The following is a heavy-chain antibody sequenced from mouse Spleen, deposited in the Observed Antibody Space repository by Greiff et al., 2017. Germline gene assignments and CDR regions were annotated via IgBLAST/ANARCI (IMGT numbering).Heavy chain of an antibody. CDR3: ARGGITPYYAMDY. Sequence: QVQLQQPGAELVMPGASVKLSCKASGYTFTTYPIEWMKQNHGKSLEWIGNFHPYNDDTKYNEKFKGKATLTVEKSSSTVYLELSRLTSDDSAVYYCARGGITPYYAMDYWGQGTSVTVSS. J-gene: IGHJ4*01. CDR2: FHPYNDDT. CDR1: GYTFTTYP. V-gene: IGHV1-47*01. D-gene: IGHD2-4*01.